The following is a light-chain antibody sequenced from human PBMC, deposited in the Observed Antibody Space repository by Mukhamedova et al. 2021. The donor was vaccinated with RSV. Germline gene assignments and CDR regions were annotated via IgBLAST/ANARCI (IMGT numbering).Light chain of an antibody. CDR3: QQSYNTPIT. Sequence: RSGVPSRFSGSGSGTDFTLTIVSLQPEDFATYYCQQSYNTPITFCGGTKIEVK. J-gene: IGKJ4*01. V-gene: IGKV1-39*01.